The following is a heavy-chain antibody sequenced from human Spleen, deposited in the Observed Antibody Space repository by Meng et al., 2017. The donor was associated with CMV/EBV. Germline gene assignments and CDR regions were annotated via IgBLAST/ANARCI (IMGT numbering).Heavy chain of an antibody. CDR3: ARHRGNYYQSFLH. Sequence: QWQLQESGPGLVKSSDTLSRTCTVSGDYISSNSYYWGWIRQPPGKGLEWIASIDYSGITFQNPSLKSRLTTSVDTSKNQFSLQLRFVTAADTAVYYCARHRGNYYQSFLHWGQGTLVTVSS. V-gene: IGHV4-39*01. CDR2: IDYSGIT. CDR1: GDYISSNSYY. D-gene: IGHD1-26*01. J-gene: IGHJ1*01.